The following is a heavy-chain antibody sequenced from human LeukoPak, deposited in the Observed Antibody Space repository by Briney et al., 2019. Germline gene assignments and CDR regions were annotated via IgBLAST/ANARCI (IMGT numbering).Heavy chain of an antibody. J-gene: IGHJ4*02. Sequence: GGSLRLSCGASGFTFRNCDMHWVRQAAGKGLEWVSTIVIGGDTYYPGSVKGRFTISRENAKNSLYLQMNSLRAGDTAVYYCARGEFYGSGSYLFGYWGQGTLVTVSS. D-gene: IGHD3-10*01. CDR3: ARGEFYGSGSYLFGY. CDR2: IVIGGDT. V-gene: IGHV3-13*01. CDR1: GFTFRNCD.